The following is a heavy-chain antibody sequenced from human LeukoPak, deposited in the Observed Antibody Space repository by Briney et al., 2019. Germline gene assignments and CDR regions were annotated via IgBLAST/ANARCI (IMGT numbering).Heavy chain of an antibody. CDR1: GYTLTELS. J-gene: IGHJ4*02. D-gene: IGHD2-15*01. V-gene: IGHV1-8*01. Sequence: ASVKVSCKVSGYTLTELSMHWVRQATGQGLEWMGWMNPNSGNTGCAQKFQGRVTMTRNTSISTAYMELSSLRSEDTAVYYCARDEAVGLYSFDYWGQGTLVTVSS. CDR2: MNPNSGNT. CDR3: ARDEAVGLYSFDY.